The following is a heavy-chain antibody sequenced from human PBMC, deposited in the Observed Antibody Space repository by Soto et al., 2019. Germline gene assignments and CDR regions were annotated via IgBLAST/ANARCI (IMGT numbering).Heavy chain of an antibody. J-gene: IGHJ5*02. V-gene: IGHV4-31*03. CDR1: GESIATGAFY. D-gene: IGHD4-17*01. Sequence: PSETLSLTCTVSGESIATGAFYWSWIRLQSGKGPEWIGSIFYAGDTYYNPSLKSRVEISLDGSQNQFSLKLRSVTAADTAVYYCAREGDYRTWFEPWGPGTLVTVSS. CDR2: IFYAGDT. CDR3: AREGDYRTWFEP.